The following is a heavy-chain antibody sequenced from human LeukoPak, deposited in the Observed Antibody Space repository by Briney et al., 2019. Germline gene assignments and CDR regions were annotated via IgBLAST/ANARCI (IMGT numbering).Heavy chain of an antibody. D-gene: IGHD3-3*01. CDR2: IYYSGST. V-gene: IGHV4-39*01. CDR3: ASNIVTIFGVVIGNWFDP. J-gene: IGHJ5*02. CDR1: GGSISNTSYY. Sequence: SETLSLTCTVSGGSISNTSYYWGWIRQPPGKGLEWIGGIYYSGSTYYDPSLKSRVTISVNTSKNQFSLKLTSVTAADTAVYYCASNIVTIFGVVIGNWFDPWGQGTLVTVSS.